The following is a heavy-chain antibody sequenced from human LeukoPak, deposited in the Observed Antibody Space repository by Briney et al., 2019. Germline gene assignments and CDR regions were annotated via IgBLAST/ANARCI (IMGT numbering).Heavy chain of an antibody. Sequence: ASVRVSCKTSGYTFANSYINWVRQAPGQGLVWMGWVNPNTGGTDYAQNFQGRVTMTRDTSINTAYMELNRLGSDDTAMYYCARGSAMDYWGQGTLVTVSS. J-gene: IGHJ4*02. CDR1: GYTFANSY. CDR2: VNPNTGGT. V-gene: IGHV1-2*02. CDR3: ARGSAMDY. D-gene: IGHD2-2*01.